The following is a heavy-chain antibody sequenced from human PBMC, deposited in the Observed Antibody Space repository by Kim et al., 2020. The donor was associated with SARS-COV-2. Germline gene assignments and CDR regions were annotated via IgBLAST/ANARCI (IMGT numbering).Heavy chain of an antibody. J-gene: IGHJ4*02. CDR2: GGRT. Sequence: GGRTSYAQKFQGRVTMTRDTSTSTVDMELSSLRSEDTAVYYCARGEPSDYGGKGTLVTVSS. CDR3: ARGEPSDY. V-gene: IGHV1-46*01. D-gene: IGHD1-26*01.